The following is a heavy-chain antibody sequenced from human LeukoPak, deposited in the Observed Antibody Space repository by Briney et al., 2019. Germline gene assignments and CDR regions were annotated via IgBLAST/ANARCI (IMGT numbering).Heavy chain of an antibody. CDR2: IYYSGST. D-gene: IGHD3-22*01. CDR3: ARASYDGLDY. CDR1: GGSVSSGSYY. J-gene: IGHJ4*02. V-gene: IGHV4-61*01. Sequence: SETLSLTCTVSGGSVSSGSYYWSWIRQPPGKGLEWIGYIYYSGSTNYNPSLKSRVTISVDTSKNQFSLKLSSVTAADTAVYYCARASYDGLDYWGQGTLVTVSS.